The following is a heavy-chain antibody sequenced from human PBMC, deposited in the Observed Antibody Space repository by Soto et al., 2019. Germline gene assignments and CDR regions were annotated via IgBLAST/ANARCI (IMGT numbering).Heavy chain of an antibody. CDR1: GFTFSNAW. V-gene: IGHV3-15*01. CDR3: TTPSSDTAMVTRYYYYGMDV. Sequence: PWGSLRLSCAASGFTFSNAWMSWVRQAPGKGLEWVGRIKSKTDGGTTDYAAPVKGRFTISRDDSKNTLYLQMNSLKTEDTAVYYCTTPSSDTAMVTRYYYYGMDVWGQGTTVTVSS. J-gene: IGHJ6*02. D-gene: IGHD5-18*01. CDR2: IKSKTDGGTT.